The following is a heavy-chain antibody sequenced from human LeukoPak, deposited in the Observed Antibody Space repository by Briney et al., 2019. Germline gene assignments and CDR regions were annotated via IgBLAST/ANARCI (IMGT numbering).Heavy chain of an antibody. CDR2: IYYGGST. CDR1: GGSINSYY. J-gene: IGHJ5*02. Sequence: SETLSLTCTVSGGSINSYYWSWVRQPPGKGLEWIGYIYYGGSTFYNPSLRSRVTISLDTSKNQFSLRLNSMTAADTAVYYCARQSSLNWFDPWGQGTLVTVSS. CDR3: ARQSSLNWFDP. V-gene: IGHV4-59*08.